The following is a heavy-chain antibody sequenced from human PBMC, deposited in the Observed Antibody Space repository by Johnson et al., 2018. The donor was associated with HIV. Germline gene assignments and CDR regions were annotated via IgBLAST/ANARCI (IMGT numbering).Heavy chain of an antibody. V-gene: IGHV3-66*01. Sequence: VQLVESGGGLVQPGGSLRLSCAEYGFTVSSSSMSWVRQAPGKGLEWVSVIYSRGGSYYVDSVRGRFTISRDNSKNTLYLQMNSLRAEETAVYYCAKEGKYETTSDAFAIWGQGTMVTVSS. CDR3: AKEGKYETTSDAFAI. CDR1: GFTVSSSS. J-gene: IGHJ3*02. CDR2: IYSRGGS. D-gene: IGHD4-11*01.